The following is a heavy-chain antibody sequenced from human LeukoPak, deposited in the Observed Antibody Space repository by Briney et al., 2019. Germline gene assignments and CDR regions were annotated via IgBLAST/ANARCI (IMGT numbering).Heavy chain of an antibody. CDR2: INWNSDRI. J-gene: IGHJ6*02. CDR1: GFTFDDYA. D-gene: IGHD6-6*01. CDR3: AKDSSSSPYYGMDV. Sequence: GRSLRLSCAVSGFTFDDYAMHWVRQAPGKGLEWVPGINWNSDRIGYADSVKGRFTISRDNAKNSLYLQMNSLRAEDTALYYCAKDSSSSPYYGMDVWGQGTTVTVSS. V-gene: IGHV3-9*01.